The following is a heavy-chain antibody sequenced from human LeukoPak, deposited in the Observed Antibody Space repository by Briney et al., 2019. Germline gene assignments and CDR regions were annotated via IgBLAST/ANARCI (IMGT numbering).Heavy chain of an antibody. Sequence: PGGSLRLSCAASGFTFSSYWMSWVRQAPGKGLEWVANIKQDGSEKYYVDSVKGRFTISRDNAKNSLYLQMNSLRAEDTAVYYCGRDGGYSSSWYKDYGGQETRVPVSS. CDR2: IKQDGSEK. V-gene: IGHV3-7*03. CDR1: GFTFSSYW. J-gene: IGHJ4*02. CDR3: GRDGGYSSSWYKDY. D-gene: IGHD6-13*01.